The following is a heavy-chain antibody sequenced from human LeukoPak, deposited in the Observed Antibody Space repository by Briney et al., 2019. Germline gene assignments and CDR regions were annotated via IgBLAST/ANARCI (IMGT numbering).Heavy chain of an antibody. CDR1: GFTVSSKY. Sequence: GGSLRLSSAASGFTVSSKYMSWVRQAPGKGLEWVSVIYSGGSTYYADSVKGRFTISRDNSKNTLYLQMNSLRAEDTAVYYCARVHYGDYVDYWGQGTLVTVSS. J-gene: IGHJ4*02. V-gene: IGHV3-53*01. CDR3: ARVHYGDYVDY. D-gene: IGHD4-17*01. CDR2: IYSGGST.